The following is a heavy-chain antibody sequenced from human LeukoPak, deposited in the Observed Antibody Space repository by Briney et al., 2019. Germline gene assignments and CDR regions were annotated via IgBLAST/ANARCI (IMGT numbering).Heavy chain of an antibody. CDR3: ARYYYDSSGYYYFDY. V-gene: IGHV1-69*13. CDR1: GGTFSSYA. Sequence: GASVKVSCKASGGTFSSYAISWVRQAPGQGLEWMGGIIPIFGTANYAQKFQGRVTITADGSTSTAYMELSSLRSEDTAVYYCARYYYDSSGYYYFDYWGQGTLVTVSS. CDR2: IIPIFGTA. D-gene: IGHD3-22*01. J-gene: IGHJ4*02.